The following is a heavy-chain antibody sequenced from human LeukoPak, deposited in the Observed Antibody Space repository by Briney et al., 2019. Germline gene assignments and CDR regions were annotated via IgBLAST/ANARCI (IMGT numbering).Heavy chain of an antibody. CDR3: ARWGYDSSGSYWDD. Sequence: SETLSLTCAVYGGSFSGYYWGWIRQPPGKGLELSGEINHSGSTNYNPSLKSRVTISVDTSKNQFSLKLSSVTAAATAVYYCARWGYDSSGSYWDDWGQGTRVTVSS. J-gene: IGHJ4*02. D-gene: IGHD3-22*01. CDR2: INHSGST. CDR1: GGSFSGYY. V-gene: IGHV4-34*01.